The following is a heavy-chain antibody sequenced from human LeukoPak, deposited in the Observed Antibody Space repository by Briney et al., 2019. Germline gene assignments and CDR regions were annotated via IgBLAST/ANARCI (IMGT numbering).Heavy chain of an antibody. V-gene: IGHV1-69*04. CDR1: GGTFSSYA. Sequence: GSSVKVSCKASGGTFSSYAISWVRQAPGQGLEWMGRIIPILGIANYAQKFQGRVTITADKSTSTAYMELSSLRSEDTAVYYCARRSRGGYTQNYYYGMDVWGQGTTVTVSS. D-gene: IGHD5-24*01. J-gene: IGHJ6*02. CDR2: IIPILGIA. CDR3: ARRSRGGYTQNYYYGMDV.